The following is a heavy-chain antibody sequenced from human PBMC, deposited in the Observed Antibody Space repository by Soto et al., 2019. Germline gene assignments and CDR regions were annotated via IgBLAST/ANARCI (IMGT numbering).Heavy chain of an antibody. V-gene: IGHV1-69*01. D-gene: IGHD6-13*01. Sequence: QVRLVQSGAEVREPGSSVKVSCKASGGTFSSYRFNWVRQARGQGLECLGGIVPIYRTADYAQKFQGRVTITADESTRTVYMELSSLKSQDTALYYCARDSGAKLSSSWGQGTLVTVSS. CDR1: GGTFSSYR. CDR3: ARDSGAKLSSS. J-gene: IGHJ4*02. CDR2: IVPIYRTA.